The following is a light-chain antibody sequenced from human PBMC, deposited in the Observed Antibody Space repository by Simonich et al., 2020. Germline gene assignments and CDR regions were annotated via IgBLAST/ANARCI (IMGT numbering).Light chain of an antibody. CDR2: WAS. CDR1: QSVLYSSHNKNY. J-gene: IGKJ2*01. Sequence: EIVMTQSPDSLAVSLGERATINCKSSQSVLYSSHNKNYLDWYQQKPGQPPKLLIYWASTRESGFPDRFSVSGSGTDFTLTISSLQAEDVAVYYCQQYYSTPYTFGQGTKLEIK. V-gene: IGKV4-1*01. CDR3: QQYYSTPYT.